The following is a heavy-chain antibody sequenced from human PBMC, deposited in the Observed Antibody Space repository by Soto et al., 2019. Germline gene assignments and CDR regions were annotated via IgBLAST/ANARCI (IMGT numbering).Heavy chain of an antibody. CDR3: ARAPRISSSWDYYYYMDV. CDR1: GFTFSSYW. CDR2: IKQDGSEK. Sequence: GGSLRLSCAASGFTFSSYWMSWVRQAPGKGLEWVANIKQDGSEKYYVDSVKGRFTIARDNAKNSLYLQMNSLRAEDTAVYYCARAPRISSSWDYYYYMDVWGKGTTVTVSS. J-gene: IGHJ6*03. V-gene: IGHV3-7*01. D-gene: IGHD6-13*01.